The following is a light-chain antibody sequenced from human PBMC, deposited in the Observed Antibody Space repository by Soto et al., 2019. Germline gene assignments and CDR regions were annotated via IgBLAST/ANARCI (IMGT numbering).Light chain of an antibody. J-gene: IGLJ1*01. Sequence: QSVLTQPASVSGSPGQSITISCTGTSSDVWSYNLVSWYQQHPGKAPKLMIYEGSKRPSGVSNRFSGSKSGNTASLTISGLQAEDEADYYCCSYAGSSTPYVFGPGTKVTVL. CDR3: CSYAGSSTPYV. CDR1: SSDVWSYNL. V-gene: IGLV2-23*01. CDR2: EGS.